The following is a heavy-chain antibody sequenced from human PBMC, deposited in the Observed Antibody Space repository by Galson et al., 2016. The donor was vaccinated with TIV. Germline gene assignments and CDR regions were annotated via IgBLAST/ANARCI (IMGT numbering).Heavy chain of an antibody. V-gene: IGHV1-69*13. CDR1: GGTFSNYA. Sequence: SVKVSCKASGGTFSNYAFSWVRQAPGQGLEWMGGISPMLDTTNYAQKFQGRVTITADESSTTVYMELNSLRSGDTAVYYCASDRNTALDTYHQYYGMDVWGQGTTVTVSS. D-gene: IGHD5-18*01. J-gene: IGHJ6*02. CDR3: ASDRNTALDTYHQYYGMDV. CDR2: ISPMLDTT.